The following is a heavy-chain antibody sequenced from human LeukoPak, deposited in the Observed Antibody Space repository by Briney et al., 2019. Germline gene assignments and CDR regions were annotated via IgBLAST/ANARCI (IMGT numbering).Heavy chain of an antibody. CDR1: GFTFSSYE. V-gene: IGHV3-48*03. CDR2: ISRSGSTI. CDR3: ARVNGYDSIGYYFDY. Sequence: GGSLRLSCAASGFTFSSYEMNWVRQAPGKGLERISYISRSGSTIYYADSVKGRFTISRDSAKNSLYLQMHSLRAEDTAFYYCARVNGYDSIGYYFDYWGQGTLVTVSS. D-gene: IGHD5-12*01. J-gene: IGHJ4*02.